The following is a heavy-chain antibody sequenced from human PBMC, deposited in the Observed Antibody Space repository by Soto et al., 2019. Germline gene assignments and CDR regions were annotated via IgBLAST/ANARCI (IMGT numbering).Heavy chain of an antibody. J-gene: IGHJ4*02. CDR3: ARGKSRDGYNFDY. Sequence: PSETLSLTCTVSGGSISGYYWSWIRQPPGKGLEWIGYMYNTGSTVYNPSFKSRVTISVDTSKNQFSLKLSSVTAADTAVYYCARGKSRDGYNFDYWGQGTLVTVSS. CDR2: MYNTGST. V-gene: IGHV4-59*12. CDR1: GGSISGYY. D-gene: IGHD5-12*01.